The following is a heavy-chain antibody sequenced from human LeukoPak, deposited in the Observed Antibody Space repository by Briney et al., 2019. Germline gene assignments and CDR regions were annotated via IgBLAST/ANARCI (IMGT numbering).Heavy chain of an antibody. V-gene: IGHV3-30*02. J-gene: IGHJ5*02. CDR2: LPYDGGNQ. CDR1: GFTFTSCG. CDR3: AKAPKSVAGTGWFDP. D-gene: IGHD6-19*01. Sequence: GGSLRLSCAASGFTFTSCGMHWVRQAPGRGLEWVAFLPYDGGNQYYADCVKGRFTISRDSSKNTLYLQMNSLRSEEAAVYYCAKAPKSVAGTGWFDPWGQGTLVTVSS.